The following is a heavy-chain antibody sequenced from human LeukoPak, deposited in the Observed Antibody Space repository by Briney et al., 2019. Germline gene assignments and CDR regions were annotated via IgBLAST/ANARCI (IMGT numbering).Heavy chain of an antibody. CDR2: ISAYDGNT. J-gene: IGHJ4*02. D-gene: IGHD2-15*01. V-gene: IGHV1-18*01. CDR1: GYTFTSYG. CDR3: ARPVRSGGSFDC. Sequence: ASVKVSCKASGYTFTSYGISWVRQAPGQGLEWMGWISAYDGNTNYAQKLQGRVTMTTDTSTSTAYMELRSLRSDDTAVYYCARPVRSGGSFDCWGQGTLVTVSS.